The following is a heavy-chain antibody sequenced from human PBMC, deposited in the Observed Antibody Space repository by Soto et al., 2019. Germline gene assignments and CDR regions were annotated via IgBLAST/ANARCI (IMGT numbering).Heavy chain of an antibody. J-gene: IGHJ4*02. Sequence: QVQLVESGGGVVQPGRYMRLSCAASGFTFSNYAMHWVRQAPGKGLEWVAVISYDGSNQYYTDSVKGRFSISRDNSKNTLYVQINSLRAEDTAVYYCARGIYYYYDTSGYHGSLDYWGQGTLVTVSS. CDR3: ARGIYYYYDTSGYHGSLDY. CDR1: GFTFSNYA. D-gene: IGHD3-22*01. V-gene: IGHV3-30-3*01. CDR2: ISYDGSNQ.